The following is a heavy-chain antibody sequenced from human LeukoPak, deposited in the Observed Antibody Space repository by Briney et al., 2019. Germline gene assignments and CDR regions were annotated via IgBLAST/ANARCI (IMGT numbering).Heavy chain of an antibody. D-gene: IGHD5-18*01. CDR1: GFTFSAFW. V-gene: IGHV3-7*01. CDR3: ARLRYNYGYHLDY. CDR2: IKQDESEK. J-gene: IGHJ4*01. Sequence: TGGSLRLSCAASGFTFSAFWMSWVRQAPGKGLEWVANIKQDESEKYYVDSVKGRFTISRDNAKNSLYLQMNSLRAEDTAVYFCARLRYNYGYHLDYWGQGTLVTVSS.